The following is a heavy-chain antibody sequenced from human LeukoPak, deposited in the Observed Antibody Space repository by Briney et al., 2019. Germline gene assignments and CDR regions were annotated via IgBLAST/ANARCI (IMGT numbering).Heavy chain of an antibody. CDR1: GGSFSGYY. D-gene: IGHD2-2*02. Sequence: SETLSLTCAVYGGSFSGYYWSWIRQPPGKGLEWIGEISHSGRTNYNPSLKSRVTISVDTSKNQFSLKLSSVPAADTAVYYCARVDCSSTSCYKPDAFDIWGQGTMVTVSS. CDR2: ISHSGRT. CDR3: ARVDCSSTSCYKPDAFDI. V-gene: IGHV4-34*01. J-gene: IGHJ3*02.